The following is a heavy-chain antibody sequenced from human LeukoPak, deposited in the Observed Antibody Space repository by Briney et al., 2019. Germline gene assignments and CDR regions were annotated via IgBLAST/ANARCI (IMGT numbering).Heavy chain of an antibody. CDR2: ISSSSSYI. Sequence: WGSLRFSGAASGFTLSSYSMNWVRQAPGKGLEWVSSISSSSSYIYYADSVKGRFTISRDNAKNSLYLQMNSLRAEDTAVYYCAREARVAVSGIFGYWGQGILVTFSS. V-gene: IGHV3-21*01. CDR3: AREARVAVSGIFGY. J-gene: IGHJ4*02. D-gene: IGHD6-13*01. CDR1: GFTLSSYS.